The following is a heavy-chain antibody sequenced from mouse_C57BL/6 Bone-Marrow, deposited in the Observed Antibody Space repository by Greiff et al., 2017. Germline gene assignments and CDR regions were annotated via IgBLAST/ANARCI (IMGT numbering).Heavy chain of an antibody. J-gene: IGHJ3*01. D-gene: IGHD1-1*01. CDR3: ARDGFTTVVAPFAY. CDR1: GYAFSSSW. V-gene: IGHV1-82*01. CDR2: IYPGDGDT. Sequence: VKLMESGPELVKPGASVKISCKASGYAFSSSWMNWVKQRPGTGLEWIGRIYPGDGDTNYNGKFKGKATLTADKSSSTAYMQLSSLTSEDSAVYFCARDGFTTVVAPFAYWGQGTLVTVSA.